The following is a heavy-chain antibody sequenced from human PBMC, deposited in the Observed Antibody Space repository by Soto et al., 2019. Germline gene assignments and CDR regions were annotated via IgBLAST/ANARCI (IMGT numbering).Heavy chain of an antibody. D-gene: IGHD6-13*01. V-gene: IGHV3-74*01. CDR2: IDTSGHST. CDR3: AKDSWYFDL. CDR1: GFVFTNFW. Sequence: GGSLRLSCEASGFVFTNFWIHWVRHVPWKGLVWVARIDTSGHSTNYAESVKGRFTISRDNAKNTVSLQMNSLGVEDTGVYYCAKDSWYFDLWSQGSHVTVSS. J-gene: IGHJ4*02.